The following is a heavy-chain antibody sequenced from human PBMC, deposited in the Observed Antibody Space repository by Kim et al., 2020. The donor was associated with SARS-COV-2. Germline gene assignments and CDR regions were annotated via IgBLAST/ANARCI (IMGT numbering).Heavy chain of an antibody. CDR2: IYYSGST. Sequence: SETLSLTCTVSGGSISSGGYYWSWIRQHPGKGLEWIGYIYYSGSTYYNPSLKSRVTISVDTSKNQFSLKLSSVTAADTAVYYCARESRWSSSRFPSWGQGTLVTVSS. D-gene: IGHD6-13*01. V-gene: IGHV4-31*03. J-gene: IGHJ4*02. CDR3: ARESRWSSSRFPS. CDR1: GGSISSGGYY.